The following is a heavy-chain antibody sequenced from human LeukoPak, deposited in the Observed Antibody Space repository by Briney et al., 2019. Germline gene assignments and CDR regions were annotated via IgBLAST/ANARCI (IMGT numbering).Heavy chain of an antibody. J-gene: IGHJ5*02. CDR1: RFTFSSYK. CDR3: ARRGTDYCTPSSCHPNWFAP. CDR2: ISSSGSTI. V-gene: IGHV3-48*03. D-gene: IGHD4-11*01. Sequence: GGSLRLSCAASRFTFSSYKMHWVRQAPGKGLEWVSYISSSGSTIYYGDSVKGRFTISRDNARGSLYLQMNSLRAEDTAVYFCARRGTDYCTPSSCHPNWFAPWGQGTQVTVSS.